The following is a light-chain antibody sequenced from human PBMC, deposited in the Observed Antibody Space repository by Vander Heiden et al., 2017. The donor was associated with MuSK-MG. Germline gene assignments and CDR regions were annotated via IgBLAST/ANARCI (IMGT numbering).Light chain of an antibody. CDR3: PQRSNWPPIT. CDR1: QSVSSY. Sequence: EIVLTQSSATLSLSPGERATLSCRASQSVSSYLAWYQQKPGQAPRLLIYDAYNRATGIPARFSGSASGTDFTLTISSLEPEDFAVYYCPQRSNWPPITFGQGTRLEIK. J-gene: IGKJ5*01. CDR2: DAY. V-gene: IGKV3-11*01.